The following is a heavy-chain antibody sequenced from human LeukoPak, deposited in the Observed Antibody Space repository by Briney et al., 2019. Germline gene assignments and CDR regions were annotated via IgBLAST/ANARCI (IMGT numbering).Heavy chain of an antibody. J-gene: IGHJ4*02. D-gene: IGHD3-10*01. CDR2: INEDGSAQ. V-gene: IGHV3-7*01. CDR3: ATRESSMARSH. Sequence: GGSLRLSCAASGFIFSDYWMNWVRQVPGKGLEWVASINEDGSAQDYVDSVRGRFSISRDNAKNSLYLQMNSLRVEDTAIYYCATRESSMARSHWGQGTLVTVSS. CDR1: GFIFSDYW.